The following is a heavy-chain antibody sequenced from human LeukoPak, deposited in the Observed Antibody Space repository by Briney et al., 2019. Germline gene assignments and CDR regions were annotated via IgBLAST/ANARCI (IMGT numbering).Heavy chain of an antibody. D-gene: IGHD2-2*02. Sequence: ASVKVSCKASGYTFTGYYMHWGRQAPGQGLEWMGWINPNSGGTNYAQKFQGRVTMTRDTSISTAYMELSRLRSDDTAVYYCAVPPHCSSTSCYNGFDYRGKGTLVTVSS. J-gene: IGHJ4*02. CDR2: INPNSGGT. CDR3: AVPPHCSSTSCYNGFDY. CDR1: GYTFTGYY. V-gene: IGHV1-2*02.